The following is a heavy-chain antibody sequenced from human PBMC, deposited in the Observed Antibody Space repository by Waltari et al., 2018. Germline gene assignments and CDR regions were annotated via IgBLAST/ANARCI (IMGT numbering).Heavy chain of an antibody. Sequence: EVQLVETGGGLIQPGGSLRLSCAASGFTVSSNYMSWVRQAPGKGLEWVSVIYSGGSTYYADSVKGRFTISRDNSKNTLYLQMNSLRAEDTAVYYCARDFGGSSWGSYYYYYYMDVWGKGTTVTVSS. D-gene: IGHD6-6*01. V-gene: IGHV3-53*02. CDR2: IYSGGST. CDR3: ARDFGGSSWGSYYYYYYMDV. CDR1: GFTVSSNY. J-gene: IGHJ6*03.